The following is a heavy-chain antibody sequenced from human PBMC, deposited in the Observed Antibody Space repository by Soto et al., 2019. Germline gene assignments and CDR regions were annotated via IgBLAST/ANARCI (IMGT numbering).Heavy chain of an antibody. CDR2: IYHSGST. CDR3: ARGFRVLEWLGIGAFDI. V-gene: IGHV4-4*02. J-gene: IGHJ3*02. Sequence: QVQLQESGPGLVKPSGTLSLTCAVSSGSISSSNWWSWVRQPPGKGLEWIGAIYHSGSTNYTPSLKSRVTISVDKSQNQFTLKLCSVTAADTAVYYYARGFRVLEWLGIGAFDIWGQGTMVTVSS. D-gene: IGHD3-3*01. CDR1: SGSISSSNW.